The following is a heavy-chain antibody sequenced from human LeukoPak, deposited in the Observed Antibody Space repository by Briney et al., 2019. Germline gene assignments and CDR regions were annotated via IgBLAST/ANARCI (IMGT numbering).Heavy chain of an antibody. CDR2: LSGSGGGT. D-gene: IGHD3-10*01. V-gene: IGHV3-23*01. J-gene: IGHJ4*02. CDR1: GITLSNYG. Sequence: GGSLRLSCAVSGITLSNYGMSWVRQAPGKGLEWVAGLSGSGGGTNYADSVQGRFTISRDNPRNTLYLQMNSLRAEDTAVYFCAKRGVVIRVFLVGFHKEAYYFDSWGQGALVTVSS. CDR3: AKRGVVIRVFLVGFHKEAYYFDS.